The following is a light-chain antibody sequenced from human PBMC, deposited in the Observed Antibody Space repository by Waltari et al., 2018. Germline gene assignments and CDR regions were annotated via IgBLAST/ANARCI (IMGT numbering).Light chain of an antibody. CDR1: QSVGRS. J-gene: IGKJ1*01. CDR3: QHYVRLPAT. Sequence: EIVLTQSPGTLSLSPGERATLSCWASQSVGRSLAWYQQKPGQAPRLLIYGASSRATGIPDRFSGSGSETDFSLTISRPEPEDLAVYYCQHYVRLPATFGQGTKVEIK. CDR2: GAS. V-gene: IGKV3-20*01.